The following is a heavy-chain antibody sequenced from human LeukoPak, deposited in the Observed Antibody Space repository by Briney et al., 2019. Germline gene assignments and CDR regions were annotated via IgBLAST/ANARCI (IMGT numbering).Heavy chain of an antibody. V-gene: IGHV3-48*01. J-gene: IGHJ6*02. CDR2: ISSSGSTT. CDR3: ARDGGGNRDYSLLNYYGMDV. CDR1: GFTFSSYT. D-gene: IGHD4-23*01. Sequence: PGGSLRLSCAASGFTFSSYTMNWVRQAPGKGLEWVSYISSSGSTTYYADSVKGRFTISRDNAKNSLYLQMNSLRAEDTAVYYCARDGGGNRDYSLLNYYGMDVWGQGTTVTVSS.